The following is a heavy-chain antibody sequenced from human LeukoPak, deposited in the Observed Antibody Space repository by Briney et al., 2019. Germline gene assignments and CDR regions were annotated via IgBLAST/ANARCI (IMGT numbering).Heavy chain of an antibody. CDR2: IYYSGST. J-gene: IGHJ4*02. D-gene: IGHD6-19*01. CDR3: ARPSFSSGWYGGDY. Sequence: SETLSLTCTVSGGSISSSSYYWAWIRQPPGKGLERIGSIYYSGSTYYNSSLKSRVTISVDTFKNQFSLKLSSVTAADTAVYYCARPSFSSGWYGGDYWGQGTLVTVSS. V-gene: IGHV4-39*01. CDR1: GGSISSSSYY.